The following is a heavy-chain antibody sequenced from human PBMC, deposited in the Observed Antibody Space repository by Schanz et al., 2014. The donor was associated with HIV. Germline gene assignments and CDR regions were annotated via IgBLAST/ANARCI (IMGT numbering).Heavy chain of an antibody. CDR3: ARDRFTMVRGVIRPPDF. D-gene: IGHD3-10*01. CDR2: ISGSGGRT. V-gene: IGHV3-23*01. Sequence: EVQLLESGGDLVLPGGSLRLTCAASGFSFSNYAMSWVRQAPGKGLEWVSGISGSGGRTYYADSVKGRFSMSRDNSKNTLYLQMNSLRAEDTAVFYCARDRFTMVRGVIRPPDFWGQGTLVTVSS. CDR1: GFSFSNYA. J-gene: IGHJ4*02.